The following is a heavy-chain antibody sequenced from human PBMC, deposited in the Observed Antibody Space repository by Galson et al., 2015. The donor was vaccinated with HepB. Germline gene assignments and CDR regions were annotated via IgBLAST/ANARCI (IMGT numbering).Heavy chain of an antibody. Sequence: SLRLSCAASGFTFDDYAMHWVRQAPGKGLEWVSGISWNSGSIGYADSVKGRFTISRDNAKNSLYLQMNSLRAEDTALYYCAKDDGSGWYSFVDYWGQGTLVTVSS. V-gene: IGHV3-9*01. CDR2: ISWNSGSI. D-gene: IGHD6-19*01. CDR3: AKDDGSGWYSFVDY. J-gene: IGHJ4*02. CDR1: GFTFDDYA.